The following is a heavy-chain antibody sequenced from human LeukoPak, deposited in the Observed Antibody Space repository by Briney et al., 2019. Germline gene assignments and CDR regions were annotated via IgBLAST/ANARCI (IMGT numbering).Heavy chain of an antibody. Sequence: GGSLRLSCAASGFTFSDYAMSWFRQAPGKGLEWVALIRGTPYGGTTEYAASVKGRFTISRDDSKSIAYPQMNSLKTEDTAAYYCTRAGKPPYFDYWGQGTLVIVSS. J-gene: IGHJ4*02. CDR3: TRAGKPPYFDY. V-gene: IGHV3-49*03. CDR1: GFTFSDYA. CDR2: IRGTPYGGTT.